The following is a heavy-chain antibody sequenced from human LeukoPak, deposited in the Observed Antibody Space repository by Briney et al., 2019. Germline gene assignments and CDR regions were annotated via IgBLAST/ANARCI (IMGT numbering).Heavy chain of an antibody. D-gene: IGHD3-22*01. CDR1: GGSISSYY. J-gene: IGHJ4*02. CDR2: IYYSGST. Sequence: SETLSLTCTVSGGSISSYYWSWIRQPPGKGLEWIGYIYYSGSTNYNPSLKSRVTISVDTSKNQFSLKLSSVTAADTAVYYCAREGLDTYYCDSSGPFDYWGQGTLVTVSS. V-gene: IGHV4-59*01. CDR3: AREGLDTYYCDSSGPFDY.